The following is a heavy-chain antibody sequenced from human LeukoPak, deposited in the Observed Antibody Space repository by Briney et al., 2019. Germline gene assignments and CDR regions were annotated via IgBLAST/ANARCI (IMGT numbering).Heavy chain of an antibody. V-gene: IGHV4-59*01. D-gene: IGHD1-26*01. J-gene: IGHJ5*02. Sequence: SETLSLTCTISGGSISSYYWNWIRQPPGKGLEWIGYIFYSGITNYNPSLKSRVTISVDTSKKQFSLKLTSVTAADTAVYYCARDSGSYPHWFAPWGQGTLVTVSS. CDR1: GGSISSYY. CDR3: ARDSGSYPHWFAP. CDR2: IFYSGIT.